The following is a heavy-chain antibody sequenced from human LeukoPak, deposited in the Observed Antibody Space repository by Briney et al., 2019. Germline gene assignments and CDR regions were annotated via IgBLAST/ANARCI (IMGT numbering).Heavy chain of an antibody. V-gene: IGHV3-30*02. CDR2: IRYDGRNK. D-gene: IGHD1-26*01. CDR3: AKDLGDSGPTPDSDY. CDR1: GFTLSSYA. J-gene: IGHJ4*02. Sequence: GGSLRLSCAASGFTLSSYAMHWVRQAPGKGLEWVAFIRYDGRNKYYADSVKGRFTISRDNSKNTLYLQMNSLRAEDTSMYYCAKDLGDSGPTPDSDYWGQGTLVTVSS.